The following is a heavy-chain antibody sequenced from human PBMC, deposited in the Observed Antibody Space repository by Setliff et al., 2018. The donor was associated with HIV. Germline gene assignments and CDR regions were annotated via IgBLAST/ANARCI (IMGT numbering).Heavy chain of an antibody. Sequence: SETLSLTCSVSGGSISSYYWNWIRRPAGKGLEWIGRIFSSGTTNYNPSLQSRITMSVDTSKNQFSLKLNSVTAADAAVYYCAREGWSDHYYYYMDVWDKGTTVTVS. J-gene: IGHJ6*03. CDR2: IFSSGTT. CDR3: AREGWSDHYYYYMDV. D-gene: IGHD2-15*01. V-gene: IGHV4-4*07. CDR1: GGSISSYY.